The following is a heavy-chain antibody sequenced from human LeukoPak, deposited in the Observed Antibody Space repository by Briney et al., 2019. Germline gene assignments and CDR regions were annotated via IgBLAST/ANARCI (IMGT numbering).Heavy chain of an antibody. Sequence: GGSLRLSCAASGFNFSNYAMHWVRQAPGKGLEWVAVISYEGNNKYYADSVKGRFTISRDNSKNKQYLQMNSLRAEDTAVYYCASLHSSSSLDWFDPWGQGTLVTVSS. D-gene: IGHD6-6*01. CDR1: GFNFSNYA. CDR2: ISYEGNNK. J-gene: IGHJ5*02. CDR3: ASLHSSSSLDWFDP. V-gene: IGHV3-30*04.